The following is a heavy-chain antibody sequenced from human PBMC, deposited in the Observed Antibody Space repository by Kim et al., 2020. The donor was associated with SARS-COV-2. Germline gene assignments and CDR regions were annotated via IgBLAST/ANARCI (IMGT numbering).Heavy chain of an antibody. CDR3: AKELSYTSSWYGAFDI. V-gene: IGHV3-23*01. D-gene: IGHD6-13*01. CDR1: GFTFTSYA. J-gene: IGHJ3*02. Sequence: GGSLRLSCTASGFTFTSYALSWVRQAPGKGLEWISIISSGGGTTYYADSVKGRLSISRDNSKNTVYLQMNSLRLEDTAVYYCAKELSYTSSWYGAFDIWGQETVVAISS. CDR2: ISSGGGTT.